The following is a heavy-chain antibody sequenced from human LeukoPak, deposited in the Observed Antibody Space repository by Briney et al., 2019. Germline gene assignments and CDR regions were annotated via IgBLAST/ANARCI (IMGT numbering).Heavy chain of an antibody. CDR2: ISSDGSNK. D-gene: IGHD2-2*02. CDR3: ARTPYQLLYLFDY. V-gene: IGHV3-30-3*01. J-gene: IGHJ4*02. CDR1: GFTFSSYA. Sequence: PGRSLRLSCAASGFTFSSYAMHWVRQAPGKGLEWVALISSDGSNKYYADSVKGRFTISRDNSKNTLYLQMNGLRAIDTSVYYCARTPYQLLYLFDYWGQGTLVTVSS.